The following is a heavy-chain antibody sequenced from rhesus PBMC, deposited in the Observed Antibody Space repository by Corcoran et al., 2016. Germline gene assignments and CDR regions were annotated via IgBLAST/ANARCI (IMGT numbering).Heavy chain of an antibody. CDR1: GYSISSNY. V-gene: IGHV4-147*01. Sequence: QVQLQESGPGLVKPSETLSLTCAVSGYSISSNYWSWIRQPPGKGLEWIGYIYGSSGATYSNPSLQSRVPSSTDTSKTPFSLKLSSGTAADTAVYYCARDWGGYPFDYWGQGVLVTVSS. J-gene: IGHJ4*01. CDR2: IYGSSGAT. D-gene: IGHD1-44*02. CDR3: ARDWGGYPFDY.